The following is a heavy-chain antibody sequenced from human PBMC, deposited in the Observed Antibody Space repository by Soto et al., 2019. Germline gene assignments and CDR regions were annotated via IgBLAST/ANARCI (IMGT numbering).Heavy chain of an antibody. Sequence: GESLRLSCAASGFTFSRYSMNWVRQAPGKGLEWVSSISSSSSYIYYADSVKGRFTISRDNAKNSLYLQMNSLRAEDTAVYYCSRDGGKGGYGDYGGGYYYYYGMDVWGQGT. D-gene: IGHD4-17*01. V-gene: IGHV3-21*01. CDR2: ISSSSSYI. J-gene: IGHJ6*02. CDR3: SRDGGKGGYGDYGGGYYYYYGMDV. CDR1: GFTFSRYS.